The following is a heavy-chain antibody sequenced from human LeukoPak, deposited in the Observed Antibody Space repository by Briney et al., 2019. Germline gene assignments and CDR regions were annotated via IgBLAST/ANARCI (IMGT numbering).Heavy chain of an antibody. D-gene: IGHD2-21*01. CDR1: GYSFDSYW. V-gene: IGHV5-51*01. CDR2: FYPTDSDT. CDR3: ARSLVTHWHFDL. J-gene: IGHJ2*01. Sequence: GESLKISCQGSGYSFDSYWIGWVRQMPGKGLEWIGIFYPTDSDTHYSPSFQGQVTMSADTCINTAYLQWSSLKASDTAIYYCARSLVTHWHFDLWGRGTPVIVSS.